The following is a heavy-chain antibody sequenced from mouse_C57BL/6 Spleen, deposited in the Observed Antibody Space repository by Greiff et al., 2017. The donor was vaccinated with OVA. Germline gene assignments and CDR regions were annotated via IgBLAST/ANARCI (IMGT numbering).Heavy chain of an antibody. CDR3: TRITTVVAHFDY. J-gene: IGHJ2*01. V-gene: IGHV1-15*01. D-gene: IGHD1-1*01. Sequence: QVQLQQSGAELVRPGASVTLSCKASGYTFTDYEMHWVKQTPVHGLEWIGAIDPETGGTAYNQKFKGKAILTADKSSSTAYMELRSLTSEDSAVYYCTRITTVVAHFDYWGQGTTLTVSS. CDR1: GYTFTDYE. CDR2: IDPETGGT.